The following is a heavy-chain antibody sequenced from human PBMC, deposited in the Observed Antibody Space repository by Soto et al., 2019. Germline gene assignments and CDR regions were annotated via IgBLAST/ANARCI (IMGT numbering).Heavy chain of an antibody. CDR1: GGPISSGGYS. CDR2: IYHSAST. J-gene: IGHJ4*02. D-gene: IGHD2-21*01. CDR3: VRHGGAAFHY. V-gene: IGHV4-30-2*01. Sequence: PSETLSLTCAVSGGPISSGGYSWSWIRQPPGKGLEYIGYIYHSASTYYNPSLKSRVTISVDKSNNQLSLKLTSVTAADTAVYYCVRHGGAAFHYWGQGIPVT.